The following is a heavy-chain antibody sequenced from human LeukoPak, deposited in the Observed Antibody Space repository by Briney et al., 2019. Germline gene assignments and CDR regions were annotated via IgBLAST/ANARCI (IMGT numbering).Heavy chain of an antibody. D-gene: IGHD2-2*01. V-gene: IGHV3-7*03. CDR2: IKEDGSEK. Sequence: PGGSLRLSCAASGFTFSTSSMSWVRQAPGKGLEWAAHIKEDGSEKYYVDSVKGRFTISKDNAKNSLYLQMNSLRAEDTAVYYCARHHCSTTGCQTPWGQGSLVTVSS. J-gene: IGHJ5*02. CDR1: GFTFSTSS. CDR3: ARHHCSTTGCQTP.